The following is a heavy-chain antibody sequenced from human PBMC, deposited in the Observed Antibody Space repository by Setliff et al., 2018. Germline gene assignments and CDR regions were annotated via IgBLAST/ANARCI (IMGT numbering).Heavy chain of an antibody. V-gene: IGHV3-49*03. CDR1: ESSFGDFA. Sequence: GSLKISCTVSESSFGDFAMSWFRQAPGEGLKWVGFIRGRAYAGTTQYSASVEDRFTISRDDSKGTAYLQLDGLKTEDSAVYYCTCTEDYSAEYFYLDVWGKGTTVTVSS. CDR2: IRGRAYAGTT. CDR3: TCTEDYSAEYFYLDV. D-gene: IGHD6-13*01. J-gene: IGHJ6*03.